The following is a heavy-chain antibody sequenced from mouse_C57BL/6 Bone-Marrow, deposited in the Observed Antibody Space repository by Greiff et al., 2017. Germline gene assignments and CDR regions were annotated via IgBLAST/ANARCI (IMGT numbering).Heavy chain of an antibody. V-gene: IGHV5-4*01. CDR3: ARVSLDFDV. J-gene: IGHJ1*03. CDR2: ISDGGSYT. CDR1: GFTFSSYA. Sequence: EVQGVESGGGLVKPGGSLKLSCAASGFTFSSYAMSWVRQTPEKRLEWVATISDGGSYTYYPDNVKGRFTISRDNAKNNLYLQMSHLKSEDTAMYYCARVSLDFDVSGTGTTVTVSS.